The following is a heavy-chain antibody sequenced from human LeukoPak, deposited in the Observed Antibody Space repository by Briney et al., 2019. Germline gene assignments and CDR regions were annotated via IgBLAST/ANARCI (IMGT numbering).Heavy chain of an antibody. Sequence: GGSLRLSCAASGFTFSSYEMNWVRQAPGKGLEWVSGINWNGGSTGYVDSVKGRLTISRDNAKNSLYLQMNSLRAEDTALYYCARDIIAAAGVQFDYWGQGTLVTVSS. CDR1: GFTFSSYE. D-gene: IGHD6-13*01. V-gene: IGHV3-20*04. CDR2: INWNGGST. J-gene: IGHJ4*02. CDR3: ARDIIAAAGVQFDY.